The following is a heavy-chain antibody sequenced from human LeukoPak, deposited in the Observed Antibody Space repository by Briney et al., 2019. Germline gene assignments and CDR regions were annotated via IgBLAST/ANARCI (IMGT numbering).Heavy chain of an antibody. CDR1: GFTFSTYE. V-gene: IGHV3-48*03. Sequence: GGSLRLSCAASGFTFSTYEMNWVRQAPGKGLGWVSYISGSGSIIYYADSVKGRFTISRDNAKNSLYLQMNSLRAEDTAVYYCARHGYYYYYMDVWGKGTTVTVSS. CDR3: ARHGYYYYYMDV. J-gene: IGHJ6*03. CDR2: ISGSGSII.